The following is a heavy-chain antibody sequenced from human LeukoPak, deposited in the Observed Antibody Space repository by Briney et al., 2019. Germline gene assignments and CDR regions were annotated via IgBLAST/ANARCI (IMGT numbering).Heavy chain of an antibody. J-gene: IGHJ4*02. D-gene: IGHD3-16*02. CDR1: GFTFSNAW. CDR3: TTASLEKYYDYVWGSYRYNDY. Sequence: PGGSLRLSCAASGFTFSNAWMSWVRQAPGKWLEWVGRIKSKTDGGTTDYAAPVKGRFTISRDDSKNTLYLQMNSLKTEDTAVYYCTTASLEKYYDYVWGSYRYNDYWGQGTLVTVSS. V-gene: IGHV3-15*01. CDR2: IKSKTDGGTT.